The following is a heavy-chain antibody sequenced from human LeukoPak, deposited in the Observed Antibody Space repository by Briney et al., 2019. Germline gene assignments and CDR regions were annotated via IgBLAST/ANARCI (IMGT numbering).Heavy chain of an antibody. J-gene: IGHJ4*02. CDR1: GFTFSSYA. V-gene: IGHV3-30-3*01. Sequence: PGRSLRLSCAASGFTFSSYAMHWVRQAPGKGLKWVAVISYDGSNKYYADSVKGRFTISRDNSKNTLYLQMNSLRAEDTAVYYCARDRDSSGWYDYWGQGTLVTVSS. CDR3: ARDRDSSGWYDY. CDR2: ISYDGSNK. D-gene: IGHD6-19*01.